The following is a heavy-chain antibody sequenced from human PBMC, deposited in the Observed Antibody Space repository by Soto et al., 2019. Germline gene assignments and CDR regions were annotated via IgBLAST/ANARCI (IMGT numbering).Heavy chain of an antibody. CDR1: GFIFDSYA. CDR3: AKGRYFDSSGGCANY. J-gene: IGHJ4*02. V-gene: IGHV3-23*01. CDR2: ISGSGHAT. D-gene: IGHD3-22*01. Sequence: DVKLLESGGGSVPPGASARLSCITSGFIFDSYAMSWVRQSPGRGLEWVAAISGSGHATYYTQSVRGRFTISRDKSKKTVFLQMTNLRDEDTAIYYCAKGRYFDSSGGCANYWGLGTLVTVSS.